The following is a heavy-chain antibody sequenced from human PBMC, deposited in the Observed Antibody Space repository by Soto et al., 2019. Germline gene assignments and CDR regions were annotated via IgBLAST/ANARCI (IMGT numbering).Heavy chain of an antibody. V-gene: IGHV4-59*01. CDR2: FHYTGVT. J-gene: IGHJ4*02. CDR3: ARDANTNYYFDS. CDR1: GVSISDYY. D-gene: IGHD2-8*01. Sequence: PSETLSLTCTVSGVSISDYYWSWIRQPPGKGLEWIGFFHYTGVTNYNPSLNSRVTMSLDTSKNQFSLKLSSVTTADTAMYYCARDANTNYYFDSWGQGTLVTVSS.